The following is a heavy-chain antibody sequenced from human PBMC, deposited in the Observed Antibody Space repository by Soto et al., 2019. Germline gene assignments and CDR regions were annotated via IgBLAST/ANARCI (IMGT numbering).Heavy chain of an antibody. D-gene: IGHD3-9*01. V-gene: IGHV5-51*01. CDR2: IYPGDSDT. CDR1: GYSFTSYW. CDR3: ATTYDILTGYFPGGSYYYGMDV. Sequence: PGESLKISCKGSGYSFTSYWIGWVRQMPGKGLEWMGIIYPGDSDTRYSPSFQGQVTISADKSISTAYLQWSSLKASDTAMYYCATTYDILTGYFPGGSYYYGMDVSGQGTTVTVSS. J-gene: IGHJ6*02.